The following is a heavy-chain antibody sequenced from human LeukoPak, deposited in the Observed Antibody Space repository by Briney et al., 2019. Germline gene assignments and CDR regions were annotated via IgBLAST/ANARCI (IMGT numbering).Heavy chain of an antibody. D-gene: IGHD3-10*01. V-gene: IGHV4-31*03. CDR2: IHHSGST. Sequence: SETLSLTCTVSGGSISSGNYYCSWIRQHPGKGLEWIGYIHHSGSTYYNPSLKSRVIISVDTSKNQFSLKLNSVTAADTAVDYCASYGSGSYRFDPWGQGTLVTVSS. J-gene: IGHJ5*02. CDR3: ASYGSGSYRFDP. CDR1: GGSISSGNYY.